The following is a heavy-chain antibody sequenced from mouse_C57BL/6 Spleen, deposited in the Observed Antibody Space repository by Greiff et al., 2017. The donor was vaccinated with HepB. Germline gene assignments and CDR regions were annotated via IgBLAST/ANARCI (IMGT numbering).Heavy chain of an antibody. D-gene: IGHD4-1*01. V-gene: IGHV3-6*01. CDR1: GYSITSGYY. J-gene: IGHJ4*01. CDR3: ARSTGTDYAMDY. CDR2: ISYDGSN. Sequence: EVQLQQSGPGLVKPSQSLSLTCSVTGYSITSGYYWNWIRQFPGNKLEWMGYISYDGSNNYNPSLKNRISITLDTSKNQFFLKLNSVTTEDTATYYCARSTGTDYAMDYWGQGTSVTVSS.